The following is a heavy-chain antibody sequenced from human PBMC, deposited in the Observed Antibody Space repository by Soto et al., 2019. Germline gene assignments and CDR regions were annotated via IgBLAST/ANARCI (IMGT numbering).Heavy chain of an antibody. J-gene: IGHJ6*02. CDR1: GYTFTCYD. CDR2: MNPNSGNT. CDR3: ARGRSRDYSNYYYYGMDV. Sequence: ASLKVSCKASGYTFTCYDINWVRQATGQGLEWIGRMNPNSGNTGYAQKFQGRVTVTRNTSISTAYMELSSVRSEDTAVYYCARGRSRDYSNYYYYGMDVWGQGTTVTVSS. V-gene: IGHV1-8*01. D-gene: IGHD4-4*01.